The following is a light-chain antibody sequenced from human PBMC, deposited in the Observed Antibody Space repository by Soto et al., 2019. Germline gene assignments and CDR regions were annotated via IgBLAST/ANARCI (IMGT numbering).Light chain of an antibody. V-gene: IGLV1-47*01. J-gene: IGLJ2*01. CDR2: RNN. Sequence: QSVLTQPPSASGTPGQRVTISCSGSSSNIGSNYVYWYQQLPGTAPKLLIYRNNQRPSGVPDRFSGSKSGTSASLAISGLRSEDEVDYYCAAWDDSLSGVVFGGGPKLTVL. CDR1: SSNIGSNY. CDR3: AAWDDSLSGVV.